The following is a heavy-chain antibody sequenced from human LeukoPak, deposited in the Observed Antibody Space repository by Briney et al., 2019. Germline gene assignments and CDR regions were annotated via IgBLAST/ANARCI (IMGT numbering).Heavy chain of an antibody. D-gene: IGHD3-9*01. V-gene: IGHV1-18*01. CDR1: GYTFTSYG. CDR2: ISAYNGNT. CDR3: ARGRRTYYDILTGFDY. Sequence: GASVKVSCKASGYTFTSYGISWVRQAPGQGLEWMGWISAYNGNTNYAQKLQGRVTMTTDTSTSTAYMELRSLRSDDTAVYYCARGRRTYYDILTGFDYWGQGTLVTVSS. J-gene: IGHJ4*02.